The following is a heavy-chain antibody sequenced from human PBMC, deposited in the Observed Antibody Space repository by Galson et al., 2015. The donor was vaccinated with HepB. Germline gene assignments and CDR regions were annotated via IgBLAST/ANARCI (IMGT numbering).Heavy chain of an antibody. CDR2: TYYRSKWYN. CDR1: GDSVSSNSAA. J-gene: IGHJ3*02. Sequence: CAISGDSVSSNSAAWNRIRQSPSRGLEWLGRTYYRSKWYNDYAVSVKSRITINPDTSKNQFSLQLNSVTPEDTAVYYCATSPTRDDAFDIWGQGTMVTVSS. D-gene: IGHD3-10*01. V-gene: IGHV6-1*01. CDR3: ATSPTRDDAFDI.